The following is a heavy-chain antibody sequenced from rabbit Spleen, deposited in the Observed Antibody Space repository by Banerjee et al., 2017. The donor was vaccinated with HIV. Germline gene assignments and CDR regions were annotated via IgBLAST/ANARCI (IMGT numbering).Heavy chain of an antibody. J-gene: IGHJ6*01. Sequence: QSLEEAGGDLVKPGASLTLTCTASGVDFSSSDYMCWVRQAPGKGLEWIACIYAGSSSGFPYSATWAKGRFTCSKTSSTTVTLQMTSLTVADTATYFCARDTGSSFSSSGMALWARGPWSPS. CDR3: ARDTGSSFSSSGMAL. V-gene: IGHV1S40*01. CDR1: GVDFSSSDY. CDR2: IYAGSSSGFP. D-gene: IGHD8-1*01.